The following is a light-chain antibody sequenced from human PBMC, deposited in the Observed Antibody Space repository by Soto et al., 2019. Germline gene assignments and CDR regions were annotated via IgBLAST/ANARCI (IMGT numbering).Light chain of an antibody. CDR1: QSVLYSSNNKDY. Sequence: IVMAQSPDSLVVSLGERATINCKSSQSVLYSSNNKDYLAWYQQKPGQPPQLLIYWASTRESGVPDRFSGSGSGTDFTLTISSLQAEDVAVYYCQQYYSTPLTFGGGTKVDIK. CDR3: QQYYSTPLT. CDR2: WAS. V-gene: IGKV4-1*01. J-gene: IGKJ4*01.